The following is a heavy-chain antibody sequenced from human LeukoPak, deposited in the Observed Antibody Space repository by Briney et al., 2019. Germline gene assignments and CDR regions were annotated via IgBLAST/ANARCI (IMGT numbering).Heavy chain of an antibody. CDR3: ATDSATVPGRDY. D-gene: IGHD6-19*01. CDR2: IYNGGDT. J-gene: IGHJ4*02. Sequence: PGGSLRLSCAASGFTVNSNYMTWVRHAPGKGLEWVSVIYNGGDTFYAESVKGRFTISRDNSKNTLYLQMKNLRAEDTAVYYCATDSATVPGRDYWGQGALVTVSS. V-gene: IGHV3-66*01. CDR1: GFTVNSNY.